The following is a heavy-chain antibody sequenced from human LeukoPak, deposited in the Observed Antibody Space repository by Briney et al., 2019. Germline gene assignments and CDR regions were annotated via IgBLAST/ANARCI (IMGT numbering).Heavy chain of an antibody. D-gene: IGHD3-22*01. CDR2: ISSSIIYI. J-gene: IGHJ4*02. CDR1: GFTFSSYS. Sequence: GGSLRLSCAASGFTFSSYSMNWVRQAPGKGLEWVSFISSSIIYIYYADSVKGRFTISRDNAKNSLYLQMNSLRAEDTAVYYCARGHYDSSGYHDYWGQGTLVTVSS. CDR3: ARGHYDSSGYHDY. V-gene: IGHV3-21*01.